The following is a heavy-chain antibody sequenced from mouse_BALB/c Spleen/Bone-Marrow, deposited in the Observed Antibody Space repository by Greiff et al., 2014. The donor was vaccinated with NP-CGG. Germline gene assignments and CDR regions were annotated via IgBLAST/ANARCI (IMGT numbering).Heavy chain of an antibody. D-gene: IGHD4-1*01. Sequence: VQLQQPGAELVKPGASVKLSCTASGFNIKDTYMHWVKQRPEQGLEWIGRIDPANGNTKYGPKFQGKATITADKSSNTAYLQLSSLTSGDTAVYYCARWEYYAMDYWGQGTSVTVSS. CDR2: IDPANGNT. CDR1: GFNIKDTY. CDR3: ARWEYYAMDY. J-gene: IGHJ4*01. V-gene: IGHV14-3*02.